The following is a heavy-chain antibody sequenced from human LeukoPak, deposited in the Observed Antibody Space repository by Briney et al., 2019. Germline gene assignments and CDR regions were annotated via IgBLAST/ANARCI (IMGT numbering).Heavy chain of an antibody. CDR3: ARDFFPVVDSTWYEIGY. D-gene: IGHD2-21*01. CDR1: GFAFSTNW. CDR2: ISYDGYDK. J-gene: IGHJ4*02. V-gene: IGHV3-30-3*01. Sequence: GGSLRLSCAASGFAFSTNWMHWVRQAPGKGLEWVTLISYDGYDKSYADSVRGRFTISRDNSRNTLYLQMDSLRSEDTAVYYCARDFFPVVDSTWYEIGYWGQGTLVTVSS.